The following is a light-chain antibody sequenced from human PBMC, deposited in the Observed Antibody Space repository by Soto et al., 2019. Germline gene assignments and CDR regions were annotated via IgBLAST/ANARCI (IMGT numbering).Light chain of an antibody. Sequence: DIQMTQSPSTLSASVGDRVTITCRASQSISSWLACNQQKPGKAPNLLIYDASNLHSGVPPRYSGRGYGTDFTLTISSLQPEDFAPYYCHQANSFPITFGQGTRLET. CDR2: DAS. J-gene: IGKJ5*01. CDR1: QSISSW. V-gene: IGKV1-5*01. CDR3: HQANSFPIT.